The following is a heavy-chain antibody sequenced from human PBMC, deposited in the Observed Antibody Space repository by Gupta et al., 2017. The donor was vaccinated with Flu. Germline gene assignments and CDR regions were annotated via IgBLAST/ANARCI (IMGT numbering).Heavy chain of an antibody. CDR1: GVKLSRYS. J-gene: IGHJ4*02. CDR3: ARDGRSSGWYKD. Sequence: EMQPVESGGGLGQTGGSLTLSCAASGVKLSRYSMNWVRQAPGKGLEWVSYISTSSSTIYYADSVKGRFTISRDNAKNSLYLQMNSLRAEDTAVYYCARDGRSSGWYKDWGQGTLVTVSS. CDR2: ISTSSSTI. V-gene: IGHV3-48*01. D-gene: IGHD6-19*01.